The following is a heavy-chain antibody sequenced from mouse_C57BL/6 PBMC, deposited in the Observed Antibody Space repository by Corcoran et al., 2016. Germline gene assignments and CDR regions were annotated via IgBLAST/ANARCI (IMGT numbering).Heavy chain of an antibody. CDR3: ARFPYYGSSWDWLAY. CDR2: INPYNGGT. D-gene: IGHD1-1*01. Sequence: EVQLQQSGPVLVKPGASVKMSCKASGYTFTDYYMNWVKQSHGKRLEWIGVINPYNGGTSYNQKFKGKATLTVDKSSSTAYMELNSLTSEDSAVYYCARFPYYGSSWDWLAYWGQGTLVTVSA. J-gene: IGHJ3*01. V-gene: IGHV1-19*01. CDR1: GYTFTDYY.